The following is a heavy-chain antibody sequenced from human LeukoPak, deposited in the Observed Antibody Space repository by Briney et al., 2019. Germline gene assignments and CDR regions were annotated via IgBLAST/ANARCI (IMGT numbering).Heavy chain of an antibody. D-gene: IGHD2-15*01. CDR1: GFTFDDYA. Sequence: GGSLRLSCAASGFTFDDYAMHWVRQAPGKSLEWVSGIGWNSGVIGYTDSVKGRFTISRDSSKNTLFLQMNRLRPEDAAVYYCAKAPVTACRGALCYPSDYWGLGTLVTVSS. CDR3: AKAPVTACRGALCYPSDY. CDR2: IGWNSGVI. J-gene: IGHJ4*02. V-gene: IGHV3-9*01.